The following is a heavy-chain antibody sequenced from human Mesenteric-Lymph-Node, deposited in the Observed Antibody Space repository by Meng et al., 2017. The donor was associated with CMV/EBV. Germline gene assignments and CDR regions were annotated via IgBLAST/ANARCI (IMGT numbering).Heavy chain of an antibody. J-gene: IGHJ4*02. CDR2: INSDWNIT. V-gene: IGHV3-74*01. CDR3: SSTKYSGGHFES. Sequence: GESLKISCAASGFTFTSFWMHWVRQGPGKGLVWVSRINSDWNITNYADSVKGRFTISRDNAQNMLYLQMNSLRADDTGLYYCSSTKYSGGHFESWGQGTLVTVSS. D-gene: IGHD1-26*01. CDR1: GFTFTSFW.